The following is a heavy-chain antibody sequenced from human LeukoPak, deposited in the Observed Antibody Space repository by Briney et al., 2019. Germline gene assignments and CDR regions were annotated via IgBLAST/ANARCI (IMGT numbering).Heavy chain of an antibody. D-gene: IGHD2-2*01. CDR1: GFTFSSYA. CDR3: ARVPSGCYACGFDY. CDR2: LGGTNGYT. J-gene: IGHJ4*02. Sequence: GGSLRLSCVASGFTFSSYAMSWVRQPPGKGLEWVSSLGGTNGYTYYADSVKGRFSISGDNSQNTLYLQMNTLRAEDTALYYCARVPSGCYACGFDYWGQGTLVTVSS. V-gene: IGHV3-23*01.